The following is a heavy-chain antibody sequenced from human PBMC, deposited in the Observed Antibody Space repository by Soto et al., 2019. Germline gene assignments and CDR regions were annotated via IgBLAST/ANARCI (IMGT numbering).Heavy chain of an antibody. CDR1: GFSLSTSGMG. V-gene: IGHV2-5*01. CDR3: AHRKSSYYGSENTYYYGMDV. J-gene: IGHJ6*02. CDR2: IYWTDDK. Sequence: QITLKVSGPTLVKPTQTLTLTCTFSGFSLSTSGMGVAWIRQPPEKALEWLAVIYWTDDKRYSPSLKSRLTITKDTSKNQVVLTMTDMDPVDTATYYCAHRKSSYYGSENTYYYGMDVWGQGTTVTVSS. D-gene: IGHD3-10*01.